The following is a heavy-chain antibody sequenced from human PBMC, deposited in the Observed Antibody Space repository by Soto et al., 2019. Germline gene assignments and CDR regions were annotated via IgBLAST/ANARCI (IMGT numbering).Heavy chain of an antibody. CDR1: GYTFTGYT. D-gene: IGHD1-1*01. CDR2: INPYNSNT. V-gene: IGHV1-18*01. Sequence: ASVKVSCKASGYTFTGYTITWVRQAPGQGLEWMGWINPYNSNTNYAQKFQDRVTMTTDTSTSTAYMELRSLRSDDTAVYYCARVDAYNQPNFGYWGQGTLVTVSS. J-gene: IGHJ4*02. CDR3: ARVDAYNQPNFGY.